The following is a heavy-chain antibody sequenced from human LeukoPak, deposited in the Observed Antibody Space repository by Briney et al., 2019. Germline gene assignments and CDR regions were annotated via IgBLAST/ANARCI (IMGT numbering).Heavy chain of an antibody. CDR3: AKEGAAGTIEYFDY. Sequence: TGGSLRLSCAASGFTFSSYWMTWVRQAPGKGLEWVSAISGSGGSTYYADSVKGRFTISRDNSKNTLYLQMNSLRAEDTAVYYCAKEGAAGTIEYFDYWGQGTLVTVSS. J-gene: IGHJ4*02. CDR2: ISGSGGST. D-gene: IGHD6-13*01. CDR1: GFTFSSYW. V-gene: IGHV3-23*01.